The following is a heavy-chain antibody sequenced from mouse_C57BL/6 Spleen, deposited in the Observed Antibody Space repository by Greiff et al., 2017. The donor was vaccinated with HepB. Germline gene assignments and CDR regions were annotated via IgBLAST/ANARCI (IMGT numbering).Heavy chain of an antibody. D-gene: IGHD2-4*01. CDR2: ISSGGSYT. CDR1: GFTFSSYG. V-gene: IGHV5-6*01. Sequence: EVKVVESGGDLVKPGGSLKLSCAASGFTFSSYGMSWVRQTPDKRLEWVATISSGGSYTYYPDSVKGRFTISRDNAKNTLYLQMSSLKSEDTAMYYCARGYDYDEASWFAYWGQGTLVTVSA. CDR3: ARGYDYDEASWFAY. J-gene: IGHJ3*01.